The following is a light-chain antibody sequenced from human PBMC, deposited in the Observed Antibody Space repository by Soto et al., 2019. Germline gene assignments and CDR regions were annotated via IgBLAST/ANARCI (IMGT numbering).Light chain of an antibody. J-gene: IGKJ2*01. CDR2: DAS. V-gene: IGKV1-5*01. Sequence: DIHVTHSPSTLASSVVGRVTITCRASQSISSWLAWYQQKPGKAPKLLIYDASSLESGVPSRFSGSGSGTEFTLTISSLQPDDFATYYCQQYNSYSYTFGQGTKVDIK. CDR1: QSISSW. CDR3: QQYNSYSYT.